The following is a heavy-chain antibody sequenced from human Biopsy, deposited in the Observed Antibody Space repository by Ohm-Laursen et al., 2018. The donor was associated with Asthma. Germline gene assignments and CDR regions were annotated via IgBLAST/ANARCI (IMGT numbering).Heavy chain of an antibody. J-gene: IGHJ4*02. CDR1: GFTFSRYD. V-gene: IGHV3-23*01. CDR3: ATFPYGDYLPLDY. D-gene: IGHD4-17*01. CDR2: ISGSGGST. Sequence: GSLRLSCSASGFTFSRYDMSWVRQAPGKGLEWVSAISGSGGSTYYADSVEGRFTISRDNSKNTLYLQMNSLRAEDTAVYYCATFPYGDYLPLDYWGQGTLVTVSS.